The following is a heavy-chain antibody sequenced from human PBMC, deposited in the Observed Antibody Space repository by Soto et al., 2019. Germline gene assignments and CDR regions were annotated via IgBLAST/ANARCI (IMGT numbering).Heavy chain of an antibody. CDR2: IIPIFGTT. CDR1: GGSFTYT. J-gene: IGHJ6*02. Sequence: SVKVSCKASGGSFTYTLSWVRQSPGQGLEWMGGIIPIFGTTNYAQKFQGRVTITADESTKTAYMELSTLRSEDTAVYYCARLHSHGTYGMDVWGQGTTVTVSS. CDR3: ARLHSHGTYGMDV. D-gene: IGHD5-18*01. V-gene: IGHV1-69*13.